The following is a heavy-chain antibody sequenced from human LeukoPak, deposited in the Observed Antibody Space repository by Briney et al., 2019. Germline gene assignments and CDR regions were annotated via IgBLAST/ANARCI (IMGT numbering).Heavy chain of an antibody. CDR3: ARAWDYYGSGSYPDY. CDR2: IRYDGSSK. D-gene: IGHD3-10*01. Sequence: GGSLRLSCAGSGFTFSTYAMHWVRQAPGKGLEWVAVIRYDGSSKYYADSVKGRFTISRDNSKNTLYLQMNSLRAEDTAVYYCARAWDYYGSGSYPDYWGQGTLVTVSS. J-gene: IGHJ4*02. V-gene: IGHV3-30*04. CDR1: GFTFSTYA.